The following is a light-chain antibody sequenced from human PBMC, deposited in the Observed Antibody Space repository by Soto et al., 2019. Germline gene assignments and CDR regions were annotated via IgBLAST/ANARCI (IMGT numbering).Light chain of an antibody. CDR3: QSYDSSLSGYV. Sequence: QSVVAQPPSLSWAPGQRVTISCTGSGSNIGAPYDVHWYQHLPGTAPKLLIYGSTNRPSGVPGRFSGSKSGTSASLAITGLQAEDEADYYCQSYDSSLSGYVFGAGTKVTVL. J-gene: IGLJ1*01. CDR2: GST. V-gene: IGLV1-40*02. CDR1: GSNIGAPYD.